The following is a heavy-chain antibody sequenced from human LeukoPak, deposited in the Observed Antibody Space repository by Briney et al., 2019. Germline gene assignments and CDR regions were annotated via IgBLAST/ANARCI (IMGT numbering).Heavy chain of an antibody. CDR3: ASWGLGGSYLRFDY. V-gene: IGHV4-39*01. J-gene: IGHJ4*02. CDR1: GDSIRSSSYS. D-gene: IGHD1-26*01. Sequence: SETLSLTCTVSGDSIRSSSYSWGWIRQPPGKGLEWIGNIYYSGRPYYNPSLKSRVTMSVDTSKNQFSLKLSSVTAADTAVYYCASWGLGGSYLRFDYWGQGTLVTVSS. CDR2: IYYSGRP.